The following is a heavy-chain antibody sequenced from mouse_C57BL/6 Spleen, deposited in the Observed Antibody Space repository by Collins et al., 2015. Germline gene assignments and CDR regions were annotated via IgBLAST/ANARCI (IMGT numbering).Heavy chain of an antibody. V-gene: IGHV5-9-1*02. CDR2: ISSGGDYI. Sequence: RLEWVAYISSGGDYIYYADTVKGRFTISRDNARNTLYLQMSSLKSEDTAMYYCTRVLHAMDYWGQGTSVTVSS. CDR3: TRVLHAMDY. J-gene: IGHJ4*01. D-gene: IGHD1-1*01.